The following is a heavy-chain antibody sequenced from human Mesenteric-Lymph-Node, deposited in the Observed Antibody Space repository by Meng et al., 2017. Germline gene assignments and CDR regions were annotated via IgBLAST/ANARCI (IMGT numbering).Heavy chain of an antibody. D-gene: IGHD3-16*01. V-gene: IGHV3-23*01. CDR1: GFTFSSYA. J-gene: IGHJ4*02. CDR2: ISGSGGST. Sequence: GESLKISCASSGFTFSSYAMSWVRQAPGKGLEWVSAISGSGGSTYYADSVKGRFTVSRDNSKNTLHLQMNNLSPDDTAVYCCAQDGGGPHGDYALDFWGQGTLVTVSS. CDR3: AQDGGGPHGDYALDF.